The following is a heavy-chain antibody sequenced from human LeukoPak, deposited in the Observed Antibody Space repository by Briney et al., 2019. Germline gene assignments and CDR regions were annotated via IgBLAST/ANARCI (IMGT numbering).Heavy chain of an antibody. V-gene: IGHV3-30*02. J-gene: IGHJ5*02. CDR2: IRYDGSDP. D-gene: IGHD2-2*01. Sequence: GGSLRLFCATSGFVFSDYGIHWVRQAPGKGLEWVAFIRYDGSDPNYPDSVKGRFNISRDNSKNMVQLQMNSLRVEDTAVYYCAQDRFCSSDSCSFGTTWFDPWGQGTLVTVSS. CDR3: AQDRFCSSDSCSFGTTWFDP. CDR1: GFVFSDYG.